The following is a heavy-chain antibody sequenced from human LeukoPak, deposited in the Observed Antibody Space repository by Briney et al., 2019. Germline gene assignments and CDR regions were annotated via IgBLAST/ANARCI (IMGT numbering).Heavy chain of an antibody. V-gene: IGHV4-59*08. CDR1: RGSIRTYY. Sequence: SETLSLTCTVSRGSIRTYYWSWIRQSPGKGLEWIGYIYDSGTTKYNPSLKSRVTISVDTSKNQFSLKLSSVTAADTAVYYCARSGGSYYDTDAFDIWGQGTMVTASS. CDR3: ARSGGSYYDTDAFDI. J-gene: IGHJ3*02. CDR2: IYDSGTT. D-gene: IGHD1-26*01.